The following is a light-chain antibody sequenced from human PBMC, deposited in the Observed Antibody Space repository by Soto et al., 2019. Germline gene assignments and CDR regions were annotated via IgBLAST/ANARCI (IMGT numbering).Light chain of an antibody. CDR3: QQYNNWPPVRT. V-gene: IGKV3-15*01. Sequence: EIVMTQSPDTLSVSPGERGTLSCRASQSVSRNVAWYQQKPGQAPRLLIYGASTRATGIPARFSGSGSGTEFTLTISSLQSEDFAVYYCQQYNNWPPVRTFGQGTKVEIK. J-gene: IGKJ1*01. CDR1: QSVSRN. CDR2: GAS.